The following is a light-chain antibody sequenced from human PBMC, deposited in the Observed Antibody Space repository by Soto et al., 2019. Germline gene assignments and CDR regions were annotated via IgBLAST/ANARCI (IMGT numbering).Light chain of an antibody. J-gene: IGKJ5*01. CDR3: QQYNNWPPIT. V-gene: IGKV3-15*01. CDR1: QSVSTN. Sequence: ETVMTQSRATLSVSPGEGATLSCRASQSVSTNLAWYQQKPGQAPRLLIYGASTRATGIPARFSGSGSGTEFTLTISSLQSEDFAVYYCQQYNNWPPITFGQGTRLEIK. CDR2: GAS.